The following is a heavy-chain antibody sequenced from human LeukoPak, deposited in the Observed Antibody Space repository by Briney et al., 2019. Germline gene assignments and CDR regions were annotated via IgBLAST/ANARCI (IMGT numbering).Heavy chain of an antibody. Sequence: SETLSLTCAVYGGSFSTYYWSWIRQPPGKGLEWIGEIDHSGFTNYNPSLKSRVTISVDTSKNQFSLTLSSLTAPDTAVYYCASRPQGSRVAVAGTTTTLFDYWGQGTLVSVSS. CDR2: IDHSGFT. V-gene: IGHV4-34*01. J-gene: IGHJ4*02. D-gene: IGHD6-19*01. CDR1: GGSFSTYY. CDR3: ASRPQGSRVAVAGTTTTLFDY.